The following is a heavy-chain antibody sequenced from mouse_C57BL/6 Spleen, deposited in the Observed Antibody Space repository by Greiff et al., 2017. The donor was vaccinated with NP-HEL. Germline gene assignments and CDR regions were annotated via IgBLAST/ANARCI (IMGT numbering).Heavy chain of an antibody. J-gene: IGHJ2*01. V-gene: IGHV3-6*01. CDR1: GYSITSGYY. D-gene: IGHD1-1*01. CDR2: ISYDGSN. Sequence: DVQLQESGPGLVKPSQSLSLTCSVTGYSITSGYYWNWIRQFPGNKLEWMGYISYDGSNNYNPSLKNRISITRDTSKNQFFLKLNSVTTEDTATYYCAREVYYYGSDYWGQGTTLTVSS. CDR3: AREVYYYGSDY.